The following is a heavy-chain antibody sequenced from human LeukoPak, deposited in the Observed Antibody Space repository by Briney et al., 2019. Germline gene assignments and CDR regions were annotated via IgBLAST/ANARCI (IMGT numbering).Heavy chain of an antibody. V-gene: IGHV4-4*07. Sequence: SETLSLTCTVSGGSISSYYWSWIRQPAGKGLEWIGRIYTSGSTNYNPSLKSRVTMSVDTSKNQFSLKLSSVTAADTAVYYCARGAMVYAVTYYYYYMDVWGKGTTVTVSS. CDR3: ARGAMVYAVTYYYYYMDV. J-gene: IGHJ6*03. D-gene: IGHD2-8*01. CDR1: GGSISSYY. CDR2: IYTSGST.